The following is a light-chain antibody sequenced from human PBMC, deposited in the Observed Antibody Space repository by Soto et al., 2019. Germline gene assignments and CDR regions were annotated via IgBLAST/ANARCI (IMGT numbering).Light chain of an antibody. V-gene: IGLV2-14*03. CDR1: SSDVGGYNS. CDR3: SPYTSSNTYV. CDR2: NVS. Sequence: QSALTQPASVSGSPGQSIAISCTGTSSDVGGYNSVSWYQQHPGKAPKLMIYNVSNRPSGVSDRFSGSKSGNTASLTISGLQAEDEADYYCSPYTSSNTYVFGTGTKVTVL. J-gene: IGLJ1*01.